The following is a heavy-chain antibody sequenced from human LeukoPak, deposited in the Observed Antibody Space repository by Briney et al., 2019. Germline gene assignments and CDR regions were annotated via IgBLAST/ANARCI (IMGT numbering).Heavy chain of an antibody. CDR1: GGSISSGDYY. D-gene: IGHD2-15*01. J-gene: IGHJ4*02. V-gene: IGHV4-30-4*01. Sequence: SETLSLTCTVSGGSISSGDYYWIWIRQPPGKGLEWIGYIYYSGSTYYNPSLKSRVTISVDTSKNQFSLKLSSVTAADTAVYYCARDERRCSGGSCYTNYFDYWGQGTLVTVSS. CDR2: IYYSGST. CDR3: ARDERRCSGGSCYTNYFDY.